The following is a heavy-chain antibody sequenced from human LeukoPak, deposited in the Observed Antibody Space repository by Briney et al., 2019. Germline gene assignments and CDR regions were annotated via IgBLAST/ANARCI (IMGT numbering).Heavy chain of an antibody. J-gene: IGHJ5*02. CDR1: GYTFTIYG. CDR2: ISAYNGNT. CDR3: ARDLVVVVPAANKDRWFDP. V-gene: IGHV1-18*01. D-gene: IGHD2-2*01. Sequence: ASVNVSCKASGYTFTIYGISWVRQAPGQGLEWMGWISAYNGNTNYAQKLQGRVTMTTDTSTSTAYMELRSLRSDDTAVYYCARDLVVVVPAANKDRWFDPWGQGTLVTVSS.